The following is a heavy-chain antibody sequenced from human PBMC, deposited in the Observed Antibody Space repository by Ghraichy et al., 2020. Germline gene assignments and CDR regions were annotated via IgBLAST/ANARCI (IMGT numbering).Heavy chain of an antibody. D-gene: IGHD6-19*01. CDR1: GGSFSGYY. J-gene: IGHJ4*02. V-gene: IGHV4-34*01. CDR2: INHSGST. CDR3: ARAAVAGIDFDY. Sequence: SETLSLTCAVYGGSFSGYYWSWIRQPPGKGLEWIGEINHSGSTNYNPSLKSRVTISVDTSKNQFSLKLSSVTAADTAVYYCARAAVAGIDFDYWGQGTLVTVSS.